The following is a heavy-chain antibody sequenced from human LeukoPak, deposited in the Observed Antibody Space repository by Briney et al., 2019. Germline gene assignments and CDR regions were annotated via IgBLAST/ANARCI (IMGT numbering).Heavy chain of an antibody. J-gene: IGHJ4*02. CDR2: ISYVGSNK. Sequence: GRSLRLSCAASGFTFSSYGMHWVRQAPGKGLEWVAVISYVGSNKYYADSVKGRFTISRDNSKNTLYLQMNSLRAEDTAVYYCAKAGKGDYGDHDYFDYWGQGTLVTVSS. CDR3: AKAGKGDYGDHDYFDY. V-gene: IGHV3-30*18. D-gene: IGHD4-17*01. CDR1: GFTFSSYG.